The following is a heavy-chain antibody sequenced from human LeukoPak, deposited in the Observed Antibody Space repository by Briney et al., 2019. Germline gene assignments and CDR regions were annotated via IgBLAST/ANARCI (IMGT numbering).Heavy chain of an antibody. CDR1: GFTFDDYA. V-gene: IGHV3-9*03. J-gene: IGHJ3*02. D-gene: IGHD2-15*01. CDR2: ISWNSGSI. CDR3: AKRIYALILDAFDI. Sequence: GRSLRLSCAASGFTFDDYAMHWVRQAPGKGLEWVSGISWNSGSIGYADSVKGRFTISRDNAKNSLYLQMNSLRAEDMALYYCAKRIYALILDAFDIWGQGTMVTVSS.